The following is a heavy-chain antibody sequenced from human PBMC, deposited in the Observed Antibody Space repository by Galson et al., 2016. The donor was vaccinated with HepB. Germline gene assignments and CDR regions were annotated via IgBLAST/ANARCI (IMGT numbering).Heavy chain of an antibody. CDR3: TTDLPAIGGQGFDF. D-gene: IGHD2-15*01. V-gene: IGHV3-15*01. J-gene: IGHJ4*02. Sequence: SLRLSCAASGFTFSHAWMSWVRQAPGKGLEWVGHINNRAEGGTTDYAAPVKGRFYISRDDSEDTLYPQLNSLKTEDTAMYYCTTDLPAIGGQGFDFWGQGILVTVSS. CDR2: INNRAEGGTT. CDR1: GFTFSHAW.